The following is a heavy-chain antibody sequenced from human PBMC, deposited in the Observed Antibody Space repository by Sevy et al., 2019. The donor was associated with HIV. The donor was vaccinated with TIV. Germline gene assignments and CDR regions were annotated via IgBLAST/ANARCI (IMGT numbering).Heavy chain of an antibody. D-gene: IGHD6-6*01. CDR1: GFTFSSYG. J-gene: IGHJ4*02. CDR3: AKDKRGYSNSSGVYYFGY. Sequence: GGSLRLSCAASGFTFSSYGMHWVRQAPGKGLEWVAVISYDGSNKYYADSVKGRFTISRDNSKNTLYLQMNSLRAEDTAVYYCAKDKRGYSNSSGVYYFGYWGQGTLVTVSS. CDR2: ISYDGSNK. V-gene: IGHV3-30*18.